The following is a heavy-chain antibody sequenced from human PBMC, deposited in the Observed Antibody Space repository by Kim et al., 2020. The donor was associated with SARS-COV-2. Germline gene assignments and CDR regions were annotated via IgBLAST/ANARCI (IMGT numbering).Heavy chain of an antibody. CDR3: ARGDGDLTAEAFDI. V-gene: IGHV4-39*07. CDR1: GGSISSSSYY. D-gene: IGHD4-17*01. J-gene: IGHJ3*02. CDR2: IYYSGST. Sequence: SETLSPTCTVSGGSISSSSYYWGWIRQPPGKGLEWIGSIYYSGSTYYNPSLKSRVTISVDTSKNQFSLKLSSVTAADTAVYYCARGDGDLTAEAFDIWG.